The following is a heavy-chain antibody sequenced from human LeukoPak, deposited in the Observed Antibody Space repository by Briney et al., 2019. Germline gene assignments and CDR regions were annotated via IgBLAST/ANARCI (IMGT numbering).Heavy chain of an antibody. Sequence: PSETLSLTCTVSGGSISSYYWSWIRQPPGKGLEWIGYIYYSGSTNYNPSLKSRVTISVDTSKNQFSLKLSSVTAADTAEYYCARARDGYNWGFDYWGQGTLVTVSS. J-gene: IGHJ4*02. CDR3: ARARDGYNWGFDY. V-gene: IGHV4-59*01. CDR1: GGSISSYY. CDR2: IYYSGST. D-gene: IGHD5-24*01.